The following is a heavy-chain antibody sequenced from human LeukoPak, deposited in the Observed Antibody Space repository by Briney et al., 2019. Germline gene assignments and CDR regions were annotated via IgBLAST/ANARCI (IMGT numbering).Heavy chain of an antibody. CDR2: IYYSGST. D-gene: IGHD2-2*01. V-gene: IGHV4-31*03. Sequence: TLSLTCTVSGGSISSGGYYWSWIRQHPGKGLEWIGYIYYSGSTYYNPSLKSRVTISVDTSKNQFSLKLSSVTAADTAVYYCARGALDCSSTSCRPYYFDYWGQGTLVTVSS. J-gene: IGHJ4*02. CDR1: GGSISSGGYY. CDR3: ARGALDCSSTSCRPYYFDY.